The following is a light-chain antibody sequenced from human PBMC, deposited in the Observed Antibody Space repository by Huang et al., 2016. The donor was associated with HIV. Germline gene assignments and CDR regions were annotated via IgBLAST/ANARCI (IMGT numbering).Light chain of an antibody. J-gene: IGKJ1*01. CDR1: QSVLSPSNNRNH. Sequence: DIVMTQSPDSLAVSLGERATITCVSSQSVLSPSNNRNHLAWYQQKPRQPPKLLIYWGATRETGVPDRFRGSGSETDFTLTIDNLQAEDVALYFCQQYYSIPGFGQGTYVEV. V-gene: IGKV4-1*01. CDR2: WGA. CDR3: QQYYSIPG.